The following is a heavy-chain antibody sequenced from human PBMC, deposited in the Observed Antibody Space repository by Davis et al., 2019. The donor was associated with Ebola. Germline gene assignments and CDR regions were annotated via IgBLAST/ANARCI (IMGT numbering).Heavy chain of an antibody. Sequence: GESLKISCQVSGYAFANFFIAWVRQMPGEGLEWLGAIDPGDSHIRYNPSFQGQVTISADKSISTAYLQWSRLKASDTAMYYCARRIHFDRRGGGLDVWGQGTTVTVSS. J-gene: IGHJ6*02. CDR3: ARRIHFDRRGGGLDV. D-gene: IGHD3-22*01. CDR1: GYAFANFF. CDR2: IDPGDSHI. V-gene: IGHV5-51*01.